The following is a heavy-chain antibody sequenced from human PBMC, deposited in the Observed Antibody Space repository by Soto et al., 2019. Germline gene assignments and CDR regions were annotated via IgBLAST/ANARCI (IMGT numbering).Heavy chain of an antibody. CDR2: IIPILGIA. Sequence: QVQLVQSGAEVKKPGSSVKVSCKASGGTFSSYTISWVRQAPGQGLEWMGRIIPILGIANYAQKFQGRVTSTAYKSTSTAYMELSSLRSEDTAVYYCARGGTMVRGVIGYYYYGMDVWGQGTTVTVSS. J-gene: IGHJ6*02. CDR3: ARGGTMVRGVIGYYYYGMDV. CDR1: GGTFSSYT. V-gene: IGHV1-69*02. D-gene: IGHD3-10*01.